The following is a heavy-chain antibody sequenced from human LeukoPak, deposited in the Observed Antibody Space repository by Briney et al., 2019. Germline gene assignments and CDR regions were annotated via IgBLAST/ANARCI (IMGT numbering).Heavy chain of an antibody. V-gene: IGHV4-30-4*07. Sequence: SETLSLTCAVSGGSISRGSYSWSWIRQPPGKGLEWIGFIYYSGTTYYNPSLKSRVTISVDTSKNQFSLRLSSVTAADTVVYYCARGGYSNWFDPWGQGTLVTVSS. D-gene: IGHD4-23*01. CDR1: GGSISRGSYS. J-gene: IGHJ5*02. CDR2: IYYSGTT. CDR3: ARGGYSNWFDP.